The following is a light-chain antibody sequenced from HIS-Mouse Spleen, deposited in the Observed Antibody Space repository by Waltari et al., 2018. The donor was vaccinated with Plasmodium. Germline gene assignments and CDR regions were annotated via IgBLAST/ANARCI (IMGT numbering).Light chain of an antibody. CDR1: QSVSSN. Sequence: EIVMTQSPATLSVSQGERATPSGRASQSVSSNLAWYQQKPGQAPRLLIYGASTRATGIPARFSGSGSGTEFTLTISSLQSEDFAVYYCQQYNNWSFTFGPGTKVDIK. CDR2: GAS. J-gene: IGKJ3*01. V-gene: IGKV3-15*01. CDR3: QQYNNWSFT.